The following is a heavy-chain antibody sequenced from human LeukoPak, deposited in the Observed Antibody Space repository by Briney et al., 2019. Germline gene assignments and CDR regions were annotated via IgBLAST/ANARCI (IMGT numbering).Heavy chain of an antibody. D-gene: IGHD3-22*01. V-gene: IGHV4-4*07. J-gene: IGHJ6*03. CDR1: GGSIISYY. CDR3: ARLKFYDSTGHSPGHYMDV. CDR2: IYGNGIT. Sequence: SETLSLTCTVSGGSIISYYWSWIRQSAGKGLEWIGRIYGNGITDYNTSLKSRVTMSLDMSRKQVSLRLTSVTAADTAIYYSARLKFYDSTGHSPGHYMDVWGKGTTVSVFS.